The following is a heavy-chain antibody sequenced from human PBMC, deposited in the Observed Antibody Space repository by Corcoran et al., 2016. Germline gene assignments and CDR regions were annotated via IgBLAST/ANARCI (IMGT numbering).Heavy chain of an antibody. CDR2: ISSSSSYI. Sequence: EVQLVESGGGLVKPGGSLRLSCAASGFTFSSYSMNWVRKAPGKGLEWVSSISSSSSYIYYADSVKGRFTISRDNAKNSLYLQMNSLRAEDTAVYYCASVGACSSTSCYVDYWGQGTLVTVSS. V-gene: IGHV3-21*01. D-gene: IGHD2-2*01. CDR3: ASVGACSSTSCYVDY. J-gene: IGHJ4*02. CDR1: GFTFSSYS.